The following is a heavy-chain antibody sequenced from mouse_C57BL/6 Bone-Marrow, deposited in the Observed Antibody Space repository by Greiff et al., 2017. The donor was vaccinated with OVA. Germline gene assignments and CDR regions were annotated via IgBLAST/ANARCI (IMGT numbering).Heavy chain of an antibody. V-gene: IGHV1-81*01. D-gene: IGHD1-1*01. J-gene: IGHJ1*03. CDR3: ARLYGSYWYFDV. Sequence: VQLKESGAELARPGASVKLSCKASGYTFTSYGISWVKQRTGQGLEWIGEIYPRSGNTYYNEKFKGKATLTADKSSSTAYMELRSLTSEDSAVYFCARLYGSYWYFDVWGTGTTVTVSS. CDR1: GYTFTSYG. CDR2: IYPRSGNT.